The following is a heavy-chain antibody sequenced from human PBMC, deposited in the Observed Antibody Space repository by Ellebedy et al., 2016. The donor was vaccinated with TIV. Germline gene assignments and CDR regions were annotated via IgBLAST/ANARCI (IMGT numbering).Heavy chain of an antibody. Sequence: GGSLRLSXAASGFTFSSYSMNWVRQAPGKGLEWVSSISSSSSYIYYADSVKGRFTISRDNSKNTLYLQMNSLRAEDTAVYYCAKEGTSGYSYGYSFDPWGQGTLVTVSS. V-gene: IGHV3-21*04. CDR1: GFTFSSYS. CDR2: ISSSSSYI. J-gene: IGHJ5*02. D-gene: IGHD5-18*01. CDR3: AKEGTSGYSYGYSFDP.